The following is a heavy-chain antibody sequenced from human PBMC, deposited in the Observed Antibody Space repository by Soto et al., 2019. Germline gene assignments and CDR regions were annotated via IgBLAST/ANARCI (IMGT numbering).Heavy chain of an antibody. CDR2: ISGSGGST. V-gene: IGHV3-23*01. CDR3: ATRPHYDFWSGYYTRDYYYGMDV. D-gene: IGHD3-3*01. CDR1: GFTFSSYA. Sequence: PGGSLRLSCAASGFTFSSYAMSWVRQAPGKGLEWVSAISGSGGSTYYADSVKSRFTISRDNSKNSLYLQMNSLRAEDTAVYYCATRPHYDFWSGYYTRDYYYGMDVWGQGTTVTVSS. J-gene: IGHJ6*02.